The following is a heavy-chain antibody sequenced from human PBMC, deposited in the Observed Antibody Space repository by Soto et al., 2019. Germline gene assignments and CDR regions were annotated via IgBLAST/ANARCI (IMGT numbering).Heavy chain of an antibody. CDR1: GFTFSSYA. J-gene: IGHJ4*02. V-gene: IGHV3-30-3*01. Sequence: GGSLRLSCAASGFTFSSYAMHWVRQAPGKGLEWVAVISYDGSNKYYADSVKGRFTISRDNSKNTLYLQMNSLRAEDTAVYYCARVKDSYGFYYFDYWGQGTLVTVSS. D-gene: IGHD5-18*01. CDR3: ARVKDSYGFYYFDY. CDR2: ISYDGSNK.